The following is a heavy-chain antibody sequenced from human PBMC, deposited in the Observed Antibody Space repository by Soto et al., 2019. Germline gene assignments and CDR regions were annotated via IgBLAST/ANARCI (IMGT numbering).Heavy chain of an antibody. CDR3: AREGGVAVEVDY. CDR1: GGSISSGNYY. D-gene: IGHD6-19*01. CDR2: IYYSGST. Sequence: KPSETLSLTCTVSGGSISSGNYYWSWIRQPPGKGLERIGYIYYSGSTYYNPSRKSRVTISVETSKNHFTRKLSSVTAAEKAVYYCAREGGVAVEVDYWGQGTLVTVSS. J-gene: IGHJ4*02. V-gene: IGHV4-30-4*01.